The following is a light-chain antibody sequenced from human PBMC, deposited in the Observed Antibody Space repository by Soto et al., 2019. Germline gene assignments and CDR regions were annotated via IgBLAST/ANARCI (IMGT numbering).Light chain of an antibody. CDR3: QQLRRYPLT. CDR2: SAS. CDR1: QALSNY. J-gene: IGKJ4*01. Sequence: DIPLTQSPSVLSASVGDTVTITCRASQALSNYLAWYQQKPGKAPDLLIYSASTLQSGVPSRFSGSGSETEFSLTIRALQPEDFATYYCQQLRRYPLTVGGGTKVDIK. V-gene: IGKV1-9*01.